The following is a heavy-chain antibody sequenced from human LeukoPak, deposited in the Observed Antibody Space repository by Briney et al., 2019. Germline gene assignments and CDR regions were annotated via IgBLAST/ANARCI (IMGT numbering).Heavy chain of an antibody. D-gene: IGHD3-22*01. V-gene: IGHV1-2*02. CDR1: RYTFTGYY. J-gene: IGHJ4*02. CDR2: INPNSGGT. Sequence: ASVKVSCKASRYTFTGYYMHWVRQAPGQGLEWMGWINPNSGGTNYAQKFQGRVTMTRDTSISTAYMELSRLRSDDTAVYYCAREDSSGYYYRYWGQGTLVTVSS. CDR3: AREDSSGYYYRY.